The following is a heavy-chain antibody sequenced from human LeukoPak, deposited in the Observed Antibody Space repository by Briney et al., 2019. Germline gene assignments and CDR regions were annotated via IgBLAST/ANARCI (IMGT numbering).Heavy chain of an antibody. CDR3: AKSHRSGWYDY. D-gene: IGHD6-19*01. CDR2: ISGSRSST. V-gene: IGHV3-23*01. CDR1: GCTFSSYA. J-gene: IGHJ4*02. Sequence: GGSLRLSCAASGCTFSSYAMSWVRQAPGKGVELVSLISGSRSSTYYADSVNGRFTISRDNSKNTLYLQMHSLRTEDTALYYCAKSHRSGWYDYWGQGTLVTVSS.